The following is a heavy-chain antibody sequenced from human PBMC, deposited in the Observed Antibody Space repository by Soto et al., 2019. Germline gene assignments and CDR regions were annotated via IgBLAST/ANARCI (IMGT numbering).Heavy chain of an antibody. CDR2: VYYSGST. D-gene: IGHD3-3*01. CDR1: GASVNSENYY. CDR3: ARGVLRFLQWSDP. V-gene: IGHV4-61*01. J-gene: IGHJ5*02. Sequence: SETLSLTCTVSGASVNSENYYWSWIRQPPGKGLEWIGYVYYSGSTNYNPSLKSRATISLDTYKNQFSLKMTSMTSADTAFYYCARGVLRFLQWSDPWGHGTLVTVSS.